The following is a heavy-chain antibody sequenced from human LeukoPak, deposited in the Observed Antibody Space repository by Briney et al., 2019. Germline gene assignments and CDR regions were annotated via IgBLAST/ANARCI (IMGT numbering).Heavy chain of an antibody. CDR2: MRSKAYGRTT. Sequence: PGGSLRLSRTASGFTFGDYTVNSVRQAPGQGPKGVGFMRSKAYGRTTEYATSLKGRFTISRDDSKNIAYLQMNSLNTEDTAVYYCTAVGWESAWGEFYYWGQGTLVTVSS. J-gene: IGHJ4*02. CDR3: TAVGWESAWGEFYY. V-gene: IGHV3-49*04. D-gene: IGHD3-16*01. CDR1: GFTFGDYT.